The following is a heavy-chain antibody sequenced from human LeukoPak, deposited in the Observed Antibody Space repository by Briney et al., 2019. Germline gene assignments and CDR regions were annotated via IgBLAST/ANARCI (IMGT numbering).Heavy chain of an antibody. Sequence: GGSLRCSCTASGFTFGDYAMSWVRQAPGKGLEWVGFIRSKASGGTTEYTASVKGRFTISRDDSKSIAYLQMNSLITEDTAIYYCTRGYSIDYWGQGTQVTVSS. CDR2: IRSKASGGTT. CDR3: TRGYSIDY. J-gene: IGHJ4*02. CDR1: GFTFGDYA. D-gene: IGHD4-11*01. V-gene: IGHV3-49*04.